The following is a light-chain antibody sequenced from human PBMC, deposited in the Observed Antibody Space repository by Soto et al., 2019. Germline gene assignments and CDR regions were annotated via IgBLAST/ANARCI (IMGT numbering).Light chain of an antibody. Sequence: DIQMTQSPSTLAASVVDRVTITCRASQSISSWLAWYQQKPGKAPKLLTYDASSLESGVPSRFSGSGSGTEFTLTISSLQPDDFATYYCQQYNSYWTFGQGTKVDI. CDR3: QQYNSYWT. CDR2: DAS. CDR1: QSISSW. V-gene: IGKV1-5*01. J-gene: IGKJ1*01.